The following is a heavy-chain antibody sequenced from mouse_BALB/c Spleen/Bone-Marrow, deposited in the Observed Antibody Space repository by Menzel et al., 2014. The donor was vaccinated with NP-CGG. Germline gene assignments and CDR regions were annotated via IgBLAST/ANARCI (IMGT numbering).Heavy chain of an antibody. Sequence: QVQLQQSGAELAKPGASVKMSCKASGYTFTSYWMHWVKQRPGQGLEWIGYINPSTGYTEYNQKFKDKATLTADKSSSTAYMQLSSLTSEDSAVYYCARKVRYDGFDYWAQGTTLTVSS. CDR1: GYTFTSYW. V-gene: IGHV1-7*01. CDR3: ARKVRYDGFDY. J-gene: IGHJ2*01. CDR2: INPSTGYT. D-gene: IGHD2-14*01.